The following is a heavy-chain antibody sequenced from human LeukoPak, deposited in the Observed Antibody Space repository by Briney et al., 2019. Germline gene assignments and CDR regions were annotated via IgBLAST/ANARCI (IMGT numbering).Heavy chain of an antibody. J-gene: IGHJ3*02. Sequence: PSETLSLTCTVSGGPVSSDGFYWTWIRQPPGKGLEWIGYVYYSGSTNYNPSLKSRVTISLDTSKNQFSLKLGSVTAADTAVYYCARAYYYDSSGYYSAAFDIWGQGTMVTVSS. V-gene: IGHV4-61*08. CDR3: ARAYYYDSSGYYSAAFDI. CDR2: VYYSGST. D-gene: IGHD3-22*01. CDR1: GGPVSSDGFY.